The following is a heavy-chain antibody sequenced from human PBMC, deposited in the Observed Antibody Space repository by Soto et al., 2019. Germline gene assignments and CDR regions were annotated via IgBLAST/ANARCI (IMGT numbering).Heavy chain of an antibody. V-gene: IGHV1-69*02. J-gene: IGHJ4*02. CDR2: IIPILGIA. CDR1: GGTFSSYT. Sequence: QVQLVQSGAEVKKPGSSVKVSCKASGGTFSSYTISWVRQAPGQGLEWMGRIIPILGIANYAQKFQGRVTITADKSTSTAYMGLSSLRSEDTAVYYCATRVLGYCSGGSCYDPGDYWGQGTLVTVSS. CDR3: ATRVLGYCSGGSCYDPGDY. D-gene: IGHD2-15*01.